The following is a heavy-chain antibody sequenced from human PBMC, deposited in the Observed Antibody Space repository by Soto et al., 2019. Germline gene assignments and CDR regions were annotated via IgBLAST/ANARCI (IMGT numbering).Heavy chain of an antibody. V-gene: IGHV3-11*01. CDR2: ISNTGSTK. CDR3: ARDYYGDYILDY. D-gene: IGHD4-17*01. J-gene: IGHJ4*02. CDR1: GFSFSDYY. Sequence: QVQLVESGGGLVKPGGSLRLSCVVSGFSFSDYYMSWIRQAPGKGLEWISYISNTGSTKYYAASVKGRFTISRDNAKNSLYLQMNSLRGEDTAVYYCARDYYGDYILDYWGQGTLVTVSS.